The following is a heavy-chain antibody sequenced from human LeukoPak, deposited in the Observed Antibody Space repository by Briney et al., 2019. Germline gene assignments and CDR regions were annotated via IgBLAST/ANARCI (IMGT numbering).Heavy chain of an antibody. J-gene: IGHJ4*02. CDR2: IYYSGST. CDR1: GGSISSSSYY. Sequence: SETLSLTCTVSGGSISSSSYYWGWIRQPPGKGLEWIGSIYYSGSTYYNPSLKSRVTISVDTSKNQFSLKLSSVTAADTAVYYCARYGSGTSSDYWGQGTLVTVSS. CDR3: ARYGSGTSSDY. V-gene: IGHV4-39*07. D-gene: IGHD3-10*01.